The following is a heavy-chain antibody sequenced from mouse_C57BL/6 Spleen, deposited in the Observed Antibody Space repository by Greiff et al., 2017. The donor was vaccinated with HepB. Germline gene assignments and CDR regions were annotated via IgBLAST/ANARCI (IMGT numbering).Heavy chain of an antibody. D-gene: IGHD2-4*01. CDR2: ISNGGGST. CDR1: GFTFSDYY. Sequence: DVKLVESGGGLVQPGGSLKLSCAASGFTFSDYYMYWVRQTPEKRLEWVAYISNGGGSTYYPDTVKGRFTISRDNAKNTLYLQMSRLKSEDTAMYYCARGYDYHWYFDVWGTGTTVTVSS. V-gene: IGHV5-12*01. CDR3: ARGYDYHWYFDV. J-gene: IGHJ1*03.